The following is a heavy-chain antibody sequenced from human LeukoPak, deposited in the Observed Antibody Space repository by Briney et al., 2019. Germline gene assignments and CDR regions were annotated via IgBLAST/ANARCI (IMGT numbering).Heavy chain of an antibody. D-gene: IGHD2-2*01. Sequence: GGSLRLSCAASGFTFSDYYMSWIRQAPGKGLEWVSYISSSSSYTNYADSVKGRFTISRDNAKNSLYLQMNSLRAEDTAVYYCARAVVPAATFDYWGQGTLVTVPS. CDR3: ARAVVPAATFDY. V-gene: IGHV3-11*06. CDR1: GFTFSDYY. CDR2: ISSSSSYT. J-gene: IGHJ4*02.